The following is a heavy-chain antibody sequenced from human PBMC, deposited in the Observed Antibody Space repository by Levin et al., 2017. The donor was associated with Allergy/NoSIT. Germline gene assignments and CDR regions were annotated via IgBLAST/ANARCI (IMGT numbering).Heavy chain of an antibody. V-gene: IGHV3-23*01. CDR3: AKGQGSSGWYYFDY. J-gene: IGHJ4*02. CDR1: GFTFSSYA. D-gene: IGHD6-19*01. CDR2: ISGSGGST. Sequence: GESLKISCAASGFTFSSYAMSWVRQAPGKGLEWVSAISGSGGSTYYADSVKGRFTISRDNSKNTLYLQMNSLRAEDTAVYYCAKGQGSSGWYYFDYWGQGTLVTVSS.